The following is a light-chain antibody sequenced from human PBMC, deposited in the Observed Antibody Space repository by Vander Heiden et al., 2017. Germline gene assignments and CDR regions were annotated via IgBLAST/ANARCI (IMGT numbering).Light chain of an antibody. Sequence: EIVLTLSPGTLSLSPGERATLSCRASQSVSSSYLAWYQQKPGQAPGLLIYSASSRATGIPDRFSGSGSGTDFTLTISRLEPEDFAVYYCQQYGSSPPYTFGQGTKLEIK. CDR1: QSVSSSY. V-gene: IGKV3-20*01. CDR2: SAS. CDR3: QQYGSSPPYT. J-gene: IGKJ2*01.